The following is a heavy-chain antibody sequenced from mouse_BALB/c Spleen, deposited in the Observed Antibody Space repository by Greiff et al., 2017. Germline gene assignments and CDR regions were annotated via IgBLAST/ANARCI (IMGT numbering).Heavy chain of an antibody. D-gene: IGHD1-1*01. CDR1: GFTFSSFG. J-gene: IGHJ4*01. V-gene: IGHV5-17*02. CDR3: ARDYGSSYGAMDY. Sequence: EVKLVESGGGLVQPGGSRKLSCAASGFTFSSFGMHWVRQAPEKGLEWVAYISSGSSTIYYADTVKGRFTISRDNPKNTLFLQMTSLRSEDTAMYYCARDYGSSYGAMDYWGQGTSVTVSS. CDR2: ISSGSSTI.